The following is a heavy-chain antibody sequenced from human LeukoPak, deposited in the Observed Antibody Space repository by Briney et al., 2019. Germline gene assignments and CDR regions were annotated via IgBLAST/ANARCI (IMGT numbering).Heavy chain of an antibody. J-gene: IGHJ2*01. CDR1: GFTFSGSA. Sequence: PGGSLRLSCAASGFTFSGSAMHWVRQASGKGLEWVGRIRSKANSYATAYAASVKGRFTISRDNAKNSLYLQMNSLRAEDTDTAVYYCARSSRSGTTSGSYGYFDLWGRGTLVTVSS. CDR2: IRSKANSYAT. V-gene: IGHV3-73*01. CDR3: ARSSRSGTTSGSYGYFDL. D-gene: IGHD2-8*01.